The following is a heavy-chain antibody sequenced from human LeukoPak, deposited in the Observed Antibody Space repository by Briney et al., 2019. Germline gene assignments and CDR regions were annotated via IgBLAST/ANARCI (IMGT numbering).Heavy chain of an antibody. CDR2: INPNSGGT. J-gene: IGHJ4*02. Sequence: ASVKVSCKASGYPFTGYYLHWVRQAPGQGLEWMGWINPNSGGTNYAQKFQGRVTMTRDTSISTAYMELSRLRSDDTAVYYCARVVYCSSTSCYMPLGYWGQGTLVTVSS. CDR3: ARVVYCSSTSCYMPLGY. D-gene: IGHD2-2*01. CDR1: GYPFTGYY. V-gene: IGHV1-2*02.